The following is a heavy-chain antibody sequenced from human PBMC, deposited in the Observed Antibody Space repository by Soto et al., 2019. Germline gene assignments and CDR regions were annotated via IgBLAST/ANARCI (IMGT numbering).Heavy chain of an antibody. V-gene: IGHV4-34*01. D-gene: IGHD1-1*01. CDR1: GGSFNDFF. CDR3: ARGTSTGTMSY. J-gene: IGHJ4*02. CDR2: STHSRRT. Sequence: QVQLQQWGAGLLKPSETLSLTCAVYGGSFNDFFWSWIRQPPGKGLEWIGESTHSRRTNYNPSLKSRVTISVDTSKNQFSLHLSSVTAADTAVYYCARGTSTGTMSYWGQGTLVTVSS.